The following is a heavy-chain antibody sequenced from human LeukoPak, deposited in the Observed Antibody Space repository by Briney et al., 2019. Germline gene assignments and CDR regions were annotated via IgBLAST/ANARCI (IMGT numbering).Heavy chain of an antibody. V-gene: IGHV3-7*03. J-gene: IGHJ4*02. CDR2: IKQDGSEK. D-gene: IGHD2-2*01. Sequence: GGSLRLSCAASGFTFSSYWMSWVRQAPGKGLEWVANIKQDGSEKYYVDSVKGRFTISRDNAKNSLYLQMNSLRAEDTAVYYCATDSGYCSSTSCYGIWGQGTLVTVSS. CDR3: ATDSGYCSSTSCYGI. CDR1: GFTFSSYW.